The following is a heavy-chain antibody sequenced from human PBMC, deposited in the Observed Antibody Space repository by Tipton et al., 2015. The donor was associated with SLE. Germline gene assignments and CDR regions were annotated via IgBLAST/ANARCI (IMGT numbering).Heavy chain of an antibody. J-gene: IGHJ2*01. CDR3: ARAPVFGMVAAAGTWYFDL. CDR2: ISHSGNI. Sequence: TLSLTCIVSGGITHNYWSWIRQSPGRGLEWIGSISHSGNIYYNPSLKSRVSMSIDTSRNEFFLRLSSVTAADTAGYYCARAPVFGMVAAAGTWYFDLWGRGTLVTVSS. CDR1: GGITHNY. D-gene: IGHD6-13*01. V-gene: IGHV4-59*04.